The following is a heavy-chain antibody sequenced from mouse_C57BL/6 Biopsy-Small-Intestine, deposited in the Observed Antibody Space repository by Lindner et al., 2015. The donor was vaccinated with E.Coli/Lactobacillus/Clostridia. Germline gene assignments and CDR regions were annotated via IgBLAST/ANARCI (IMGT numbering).Heavy chain of an antibody. CDR3: AVPDYYGSSYGFAY. D-gene: IGHD1-1*01. Sequence: VQLQESGAELMNPGASVRISCKTTGYTFTGYWIQWVKQRPGHGLEWIGEILPGIVSPNYNEKFKDKATLTADKSSTTAYMQLSSLTSEDTAVYYCAVPDYYGSSYGFAYWGQGTLVTVSA. J-gene: IGHJ3*01. CDR1: GYTFTGYW. V-gene: IGHV1-9*01. CDR2: ILPGIVSP.